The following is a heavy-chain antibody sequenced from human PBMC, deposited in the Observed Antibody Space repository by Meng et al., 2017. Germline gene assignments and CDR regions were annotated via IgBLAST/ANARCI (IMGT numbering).Heavy chain of an antibody. CDR1: GFTFSSYA. Sequence: QLGGFGGGVVQPGRSLRLSCAASGFTFSSYAMHWVRQAPGKGLEWVAVISYDGSNKYYADSVKGRFTISRDNSKNTLYLQMNSLRAEDTAVYYCATMIVVNYWGQGTLVTVSS. J-gene: IGHJ4*02. CDR2: ISYDGSNK. V-gene: IGHV3-30*01. CDR3: ATMIVVNY. D-gene: IGHD3-22*01.